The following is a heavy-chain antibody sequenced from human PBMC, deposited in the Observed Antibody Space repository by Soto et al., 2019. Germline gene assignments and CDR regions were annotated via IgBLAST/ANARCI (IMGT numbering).Heavy chain of an antibody. CDR2: INSDGSST. V-gene: IGHV3-74*01. Sequence: GGSLRLSCAASGFTFSSDWMHWVRQAPGKGLVWVSRINSDGSSTSYADSVKGRFTISRDNAKNTLYLQMNSLRAEDTAVYYCARDRGYDFWSPNYYYYYYMDGWGKGTTVTVSS. CDR3: ARDRGYDFWSPNYYYYYYMDG. CDR1: GFTFSSDW. D-gene: IGHD3-3*01. J-gene: IGHJ6*03.